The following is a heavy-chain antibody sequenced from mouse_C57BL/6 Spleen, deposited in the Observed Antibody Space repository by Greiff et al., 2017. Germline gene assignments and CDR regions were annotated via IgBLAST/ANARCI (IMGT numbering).Heavy chain of an antibody. V-gene: IGHV1-76*01. J-gene: IGHJ2*01. Sequence: VQLQQSGAELVRPGASVKLSCKASGYTFTDYYINWVKQRPGQGLEWIARIYPGSGNTYYNEKFKGKATLTAEKSSSTAYMQLSSLTSEDSAVYFCASNGSSSFDYWGQGTTLTVSS. CDR1: GYTFTDYY. D-gene: IGHD1-1*01. CDR3: ASNGSSSFDY. CDR2: IYPGSGNT.